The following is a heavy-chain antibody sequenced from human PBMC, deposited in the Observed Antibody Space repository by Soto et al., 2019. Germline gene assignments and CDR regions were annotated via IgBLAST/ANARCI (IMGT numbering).Heavy chain of an antibody. CDR1: GGSISSYY. D-gene: IGHD2-2*01. V-gene: IGHV4-59*01. CDR3: ARDIVVVPAAMHWFDP. J-gene: IGHJ5*02. CDR2: IYYSGST. Sequence: PSETLSLTCTVSGGSISSYYWSWIRQPPGKGLEWIGYIYYSGSTNYNPPLKSRVTISVDTSKDQFSLKLSSVTAADTAVYYCARDIVVVPAAMHWFDPWGQGTLVTVSS.